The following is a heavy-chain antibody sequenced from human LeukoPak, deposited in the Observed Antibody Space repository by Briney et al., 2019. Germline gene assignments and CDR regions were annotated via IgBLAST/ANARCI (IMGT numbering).Heavy chain of an antibody. Sequence: SETLSLTCSVSDGSINSYYWNWIRRPPGKGLEWIGYIYYSGSTNYNPSLKSRVTISVDTSKNQFSLKLSSVTAADTAVYYCASTVVPAATLDPWGQGTLVTVSS. CDR2: IYYSGST. J-gene: IGHJ5*02. V-gene: IGHV4-59*01. CDR1: DGSINSYY. CDR3: ASTVVPAATLDP. D-gene: IGHD2-2*01.